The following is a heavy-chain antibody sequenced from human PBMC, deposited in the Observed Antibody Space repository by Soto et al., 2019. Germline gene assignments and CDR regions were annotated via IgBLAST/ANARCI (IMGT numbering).Heavy chain of an antibody. Sequence: SVKVSCKASGGTFSSYAISWVRQAPGQGLEWMGGIIPIFGTANYAQKFQGRVTITADESTSTAYMELSSLRSEDTAVYYCARGRMVLRFVEWSNYYYGMDVWGQGTTVTVSS. D-gene: IGHD3-3*01. V-gene: IGHV1-69*13. J-gene: IGHJ6*02. CDR1: GGTFSSYA. CDR3: ARGRMVLRFVEWSNYYYGMDV. CDR2: IIPIFGTA.